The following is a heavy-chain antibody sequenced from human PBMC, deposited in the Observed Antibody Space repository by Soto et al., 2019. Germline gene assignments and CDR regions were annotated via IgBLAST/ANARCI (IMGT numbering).Heavy chain of an antibody. CDR1: GYTFTSYA. CDR3: ARDSPPMDV. V-gene: IGHV1-3*01. J-gene: IGHJ6*02. Sequence: GASVKVSCKASGYTFTSYAMHWVRQAPGQRLEWMGWINAGNGNTKYSQKFQGRVTMTTDTSTSTAYMELRSLRSDDTAVYYCARDSPPMDVWGQGTTVTVSS. CDR2: INAGNGNT.